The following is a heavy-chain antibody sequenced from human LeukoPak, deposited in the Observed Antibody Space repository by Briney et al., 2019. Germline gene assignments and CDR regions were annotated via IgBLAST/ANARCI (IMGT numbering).Heavy chain of an antibody. Sequence: GESLKISCKVSGDYFATYWIAWVRQMPGKGLEWMGLIYPGDCDTRYSPSFQGQVTISADKSISTAYLQWSSLKASDSAMYYCARPSGADSTSWIDYWGQGTLVIVSS. V-gene: IGHV5-51*01. J-gene: IGHJ4*02. CDR1: GDYFATYW. CDR3: ARPSGADSTSWIDY. D-gene: IGHD6-13*01. CDR2: IYPGDCDT.